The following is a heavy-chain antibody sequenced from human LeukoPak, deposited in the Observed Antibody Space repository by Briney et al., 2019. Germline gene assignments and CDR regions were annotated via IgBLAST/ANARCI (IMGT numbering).Heavy chain of an antibody. V-gene: IGHV3-21*05. D-gene: IGHD2-2*02. CDR1: GFTFSSYS. CDR3: ARDAALKYCSSTSCYRGGTYYGMDV. J-gene: IGHJ6*02. CDR2: ISSSSSYI. Sequence: GGSLRLSCAASGFTFSSYSMNWVRQAPGKGLEWVSYISSSSSYIYYADSVKGRFTISRDNAKNSLYLQMNSLRAEDTAVYYCARDAALKYCSSTSCYRGGTYYGMDVWGQGTTVTVSS.